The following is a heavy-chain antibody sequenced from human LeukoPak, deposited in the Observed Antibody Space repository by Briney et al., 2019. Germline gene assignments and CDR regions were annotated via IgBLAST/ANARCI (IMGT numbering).Heavy chain of an antibody. CDR1: GFTFSGYW. CDR3: ARDTGWYFDL. D-gene: IGHD4-17*01. CDR2: ITGDGSST. J-gene: IGHJ2*01. V-gene: IGHV3-74*01. Sequence: GGSLRLSCAASGFTFSGYWMHWVRQVPGKGLVWVSRITGDGSSTTYADSVKGRFTISRDSAKNTVFLQMISLRAEDTAVYYCARDTGWYFDLWGRGTLVTVSS.